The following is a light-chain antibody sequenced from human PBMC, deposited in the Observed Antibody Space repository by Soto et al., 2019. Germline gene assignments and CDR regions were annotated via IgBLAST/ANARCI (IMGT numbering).Light chain of an antibody. CDR2: TAS. Sequence: DVQMTQSPSSLSASVGDRVTITCRASQSVSSYLNWYQQKPGKVPKLLIYTASSLHSGVPSRFSGSGSGTDFTLTIRSLLPEDVATYYCQQSYSTPLTFGGGTKVEIK. CDR3: QQSYSTPLT. CDR1: QSVSSY. V-gene: IGKV1-39*01. J-gene: IGKJ4*01.